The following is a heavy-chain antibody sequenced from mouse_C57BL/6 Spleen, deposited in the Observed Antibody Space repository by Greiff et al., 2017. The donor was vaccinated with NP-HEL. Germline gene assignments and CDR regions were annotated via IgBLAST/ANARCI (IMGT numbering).Heavy chain of an antibody. CDR1: GYTFTGYW. CDR3: ASNYGRELFDYYAMDY. CDR2: ILPGSGST. Sequence: QVQLQQSGAELMKPGASVKLSCKATGYTFTGYWIEWVKQRPGHGLEWIGEILPGSGSTNYNEKFKGKATFTADTSSNTAYMQLSSLTTEDSAIYYCASNYGRELFDYYAMDYWGQGTSVTVSS. J-gene: IGHJ4*01. V-gene: IGHV1-9*01. D-gene: IGHD1-1*02.